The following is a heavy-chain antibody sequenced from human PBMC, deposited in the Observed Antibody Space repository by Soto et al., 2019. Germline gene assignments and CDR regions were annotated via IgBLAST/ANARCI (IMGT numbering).Heavy chain of an antibody. V-gene: IGHV1-69*13. Sequence: SVKVSCKASGGTFSSYAISWVRQAPGQGLEWMGGIIPIFGTANYAQKFQGRVTITADESTSTAYMELSSLRSEDTAVYYCARFPTNYYDSSGYYHFDYWGQGTLVTVSS. J-gene: IGHJ4*02. CDR3: ARFPTNYYDSSGYYHFDY. D-gene: IGHD3-22*01. CDR1: GGTFSSYA. CDR2: IIPIFGTA.